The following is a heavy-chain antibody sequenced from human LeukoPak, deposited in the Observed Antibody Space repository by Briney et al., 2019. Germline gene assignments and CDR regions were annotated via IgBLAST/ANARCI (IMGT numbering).Heavy chain of an antibody. CDR2: ISAYNGNT. D-gene: IGHD6-19*01. CDR1: GYTFTSYG. CDR3: ARDLRYSSGWYYFDY. J-gene: IGHJ4*02. Sequence: ASVKVSCKASGYTFTSYGINWVRQATGQGLEWMGWISAYNGNTNYAQKLQGRVTMTTDTSTSTAYMELRSLRSDDTAVYYCARDLRYSSGWYYFDYWGQGTLVTVSS. V-gene: IGHV1-18*01.